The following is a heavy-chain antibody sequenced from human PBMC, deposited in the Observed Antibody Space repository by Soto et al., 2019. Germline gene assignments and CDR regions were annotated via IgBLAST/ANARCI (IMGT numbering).Heavy chain of an antibody. V-gene: IGHV3-74*01. CDR3: PRVGTGNWYFDL. CDR1: GFTFSSYW. J-gene: IGHJ2*01. Sequence: GGPLRLSCAASGFTFSSYWMHWVRQAPGKGLVWVSRINSDGSTISYADSVKGRFTIFRDNAKNTLYLQMNNLSAEDTAVYYCPRVGTGNWYFDLWGRGTLVTVSS. D-gene: IGHD3-9*01. CDR2: INSDGSTI.